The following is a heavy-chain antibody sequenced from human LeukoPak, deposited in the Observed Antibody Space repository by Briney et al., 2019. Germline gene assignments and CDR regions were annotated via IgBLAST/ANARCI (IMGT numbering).Heavy chain of an antibody. D-gene: IGHD3-3*01. Sequence: GGSLRLSCAASGFTFSSFVMHWVRQAPGKGLEWVALMSFDGSNKDYVDSVKGRFTISRDNSKNTLYLQMNSLRAEDTAVYYCARNYDYWSGPYYMDVWGKGTTVTVSS. CDR1: GFTFSSFV. V-gene: IGHV3-30*03. CDR3: ARNYDYWSGPYYMDV. CDR2: MSFDGSNK. J-gene: IGHJ6*03.